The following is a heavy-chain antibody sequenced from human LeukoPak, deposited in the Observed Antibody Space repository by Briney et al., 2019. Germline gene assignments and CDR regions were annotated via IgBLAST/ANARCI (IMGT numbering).Heavy chain of an antibody. V-gene: IGHV1-69*13. CDR2: IIPIFGTA. CDR1: GGTFSSYA. CDR3: ARLSGGSYALENWFDP. D-gene: IGHD1-26*01. Sequence: SVKVSCKASGGTFSSYAISWVRQAPGQGLEWMGGIIPIFGTANYAQKFQGRVTITADESTSTAYMELSSLRSEDTAVYYCARLSGGSYALENWFDPWGQGTLVTVSS. J-gene: IGHJ5*02.